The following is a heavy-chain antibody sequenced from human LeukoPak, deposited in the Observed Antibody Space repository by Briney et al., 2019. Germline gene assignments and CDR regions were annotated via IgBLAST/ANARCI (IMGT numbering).Heavy chain of an antibody. CDR1: GFRFSGYV. CDR2: ISMSSSYM. Sequence: GGSLRLSCVASGFRFSGYVMKWVRQAPGKGLEWVSTISMSSSYMYYADSVRGRFTISRDNAKNSLFLQMTSLRAEDAAVYYCAREDYSSGNPTINHWGQGTLVTVSS. D-gene: IGHD3-10*01. V-gene: IGHV3-21*01. CDR3: AREDYSSGNPTINH. J-gene: IGHJ5*02.